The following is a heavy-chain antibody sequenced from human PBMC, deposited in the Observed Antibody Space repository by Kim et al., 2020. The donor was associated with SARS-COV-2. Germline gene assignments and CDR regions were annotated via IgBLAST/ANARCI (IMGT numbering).Heavy chain of an antibody. Sequence: SETLSLTCTVSGGSISSSSYYWGWIRQPPGKGLEWIGSIYYSGSTYYNPSLKSRVTISVDTSKNQFSLKLSSVTAADTAVYYCARIRDGYNHLDYWGQGT. CDR3: ARIRDGYNHLDY. CDR1: GGSISSSSYY. J-gene: IGHJ4*02. CDR2: IYYSGST. V-gene: IGHV4-39*01. D-gene: IGHD5-12*01.